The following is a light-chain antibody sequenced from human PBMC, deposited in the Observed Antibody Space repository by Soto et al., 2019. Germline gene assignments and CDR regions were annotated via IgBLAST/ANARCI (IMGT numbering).Light chain of an antibody. CDR2: QDS. V-gene: IGLV3-1*01. CDR1: KLGDKY. CDR3: QAWDSSTGEV. Sequence: SYELTQPPSVSVSPGQTASITCSGDKLGDKYACWYQQKPGQSPVLVICQDSKRPSGIPERFSGSNSGNTATLTISGTQAMDEADYYCQAWDSSTGEVFGGGTKLTVL. J-gene: IGLJ2*01.